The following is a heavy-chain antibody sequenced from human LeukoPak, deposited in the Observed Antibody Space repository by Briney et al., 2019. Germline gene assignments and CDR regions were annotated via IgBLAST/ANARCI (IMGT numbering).Heavy chain of an antibody. CDR2: ISWNSVTK. Sequence: GRSLRLSCAVSGFTFDDYVMHWVRQAPGKGLEWVSGISWNSVTKGYADSVKGRFTISRDNAKNSLYLQMNSLRAEDTALYYCAKDSHPRIYYYGLDVWAKGPRSPSR. V-gene: IGHV3-9*01. CDR3: AKDSHPRIYYYGLDV. CDR1: GFTFDDYV. J-gene: IGHJ6*02.